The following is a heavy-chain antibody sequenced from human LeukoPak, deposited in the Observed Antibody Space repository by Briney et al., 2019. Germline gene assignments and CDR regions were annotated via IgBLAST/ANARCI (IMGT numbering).Heavy chain of an antibody. J-gene: IGHJ4*02. CDR2: ISSSSSII. CDR1: GFTFSTYR. Sequence: GGSLRLSCAASGFTFSTYRMTWVRRAPGKGLEWVSYISSSSSIIYYADSVKGRFTISRDNARNSLFLQMDSLRAEDTAVYYCAIWVEPSQAVVVAAAGEDYWGQGTLVTVSS. D-gene: IGHD2-21*02. CDR3: AIWVEPSQAVVVAAAGEDY. V-gene: IGHV3-48*01.